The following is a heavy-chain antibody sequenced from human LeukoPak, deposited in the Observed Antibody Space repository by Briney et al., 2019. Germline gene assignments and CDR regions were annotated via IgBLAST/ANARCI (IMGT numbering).Heavy chain of an antibody. CDR1: GFTFSSYE. Sequence: PGGSLRLSCAASGFTFSSYEWNWVRQAPGMGLEWVSFISSTGTTIYYADSVKGRFTISKDNAKNSLYLQMNSLRAEDTAVYYCARTYYDSSGYSPPEDSWGQGTLVTVSS. J-gene: IGHJ4*02. CDR3: ARTYYDSSGYSPPEDS. V-gene: IGHV3-48*03. CDR2: ISSTGTTI. D-gene: IGHD3-22*01.